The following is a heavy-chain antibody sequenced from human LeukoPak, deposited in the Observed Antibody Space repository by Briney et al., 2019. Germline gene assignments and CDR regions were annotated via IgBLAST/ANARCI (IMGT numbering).Heavy chain of an antibody. CDR2: ISSSSSTI. J-gene: IGHJ4*02. D-gene: IGHD3-3*01. CDR1: GFTFSSYS. Sequence: GGSLRLSCAASGFTFSSYSMNWVRQAPGKGLEWVSYISSSSSTIYYADSVKGRFTISRDNAKNSLYLQVNSLRDEDTAVYYCAREAYYDFWSGYYTSQVFDYWGQGTLVTVSS. V-gene: IGHV3-48*02. CDR3: AREAYYDFWSGYYTSQVFDY.